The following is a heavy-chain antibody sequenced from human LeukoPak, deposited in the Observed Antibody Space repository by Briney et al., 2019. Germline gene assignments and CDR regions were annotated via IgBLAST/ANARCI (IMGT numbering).Heavy chain of an antibody. Sequence: ASVKVSCKASGYTLTSYDINWVRQATGQGLEWMGWMNPNSGNTGYAQKFQGRVTITRNTSISTAYMELSSLRSEDTAVYYCARAEDDYGDYVSDYWGQGTLVTVSS. CDR1: GYTLTSYD. V-gene: IGHV1-8*03. CDR3: ARAEDDYGDYVSDY. D-gene: IGHD4-17*01. J-gene: IGHJ4*02. CDR2: MNPNSGNT.